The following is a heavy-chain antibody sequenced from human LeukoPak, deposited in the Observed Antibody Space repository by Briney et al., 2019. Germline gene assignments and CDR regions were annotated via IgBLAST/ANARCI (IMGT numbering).Heavy chain of an antibody. D-gene: IGHD3-22*01. V-gene: IGHV1-69*13. Sequence: SVKVSCKASGGTFSSYAISWVRQAPGQGLEWMGGIIPIFGTANYAQKFQGRVTITADESTSTAYMELSSLRSEDTAVYYCARAGAYYDSSGYGGYWFDPWGQGTLVTVSS. CDR2: IIPIFGTA. CDR1: GGTFSSYA. J-gene: IGHJ5*02. CDR3: ARAGAYYDSSGYGGYWFDP.